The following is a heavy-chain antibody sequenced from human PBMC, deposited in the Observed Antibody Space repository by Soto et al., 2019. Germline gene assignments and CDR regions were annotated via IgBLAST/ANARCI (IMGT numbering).Heavy chain of an antibody. V-gene: IGHV4-34*01. CDR3: ARVFRYCSSTSCYDWFDP. J-gene: IGHJ5*02. CDR1: GGSFSGYY. D-gene: IGHD2-2*01. Sequence: QVQLQQWGAGLLKPSETLSLTCAVYGGSFSGYYWSWIRQPPGKGLEWIGEINHSGSTNYNPSLKSRFTISVDTSKNQFSLKLSSVTAADTAVYYCARVFRYCSSTSCYDWFDPWGQGTLVTVSS. CDR2: INHSGST.